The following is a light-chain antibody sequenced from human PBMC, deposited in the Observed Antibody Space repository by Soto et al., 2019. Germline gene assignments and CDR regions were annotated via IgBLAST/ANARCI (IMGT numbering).Light chain of an antibody. J-gene: IGKJ1*01. V-gene: IGKV1-17*01. CDR3: LQHNVFPRT. CDR2: GSS. CDR1: QAIRND. Sequence: DIQMTQSPSSLSASVGDRVTITCRASQAIRNDLAWYQQKPGRAPKRLIYGSSSLQSGVPSRFSGRGSGTEFTLTVSSLQPEDFATYCCLQHNVFPRTFGQGTKVDIK.